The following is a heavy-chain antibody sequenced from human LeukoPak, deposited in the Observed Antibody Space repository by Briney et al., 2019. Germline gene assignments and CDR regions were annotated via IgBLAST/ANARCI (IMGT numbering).Heavy chain of an antibody. CDR3: ARDPLSDDPTDHAPPWDAFDI. Sequence: SVTVSFNASGGTFSIYAISWVRQAPGQGLEWMGGVIPIFGTANYAQKFQGRVTITADESTSTAYMELSSLRSEDTAVYYCARDPLSDDPTDHAPPWDAFDIWGQGTMVTVSS. J-gene: IGHJ3*02. CDR1: GGTFSIYA. CDR2: VIPIFGTA. V-gene: IGHV1-69*01. D-gene: IGHD1-1*01.